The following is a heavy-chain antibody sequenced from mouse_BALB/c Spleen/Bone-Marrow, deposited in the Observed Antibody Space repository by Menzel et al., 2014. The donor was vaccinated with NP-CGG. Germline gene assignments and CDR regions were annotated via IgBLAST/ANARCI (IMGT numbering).Heavy chain of an antibody. CDR3: ARLGDGYYDALDY. CDR1: GYAFTDYN. Sequence: EVQLQQSEPELVKPGASVKVSCKASGYAFTDYNIYWVKQRHGKSLEWIGYIDLYNGGTSYNQKFKGKATLTVDKSSSTAYMHLNSLTSEDSAVYYCARLGDGYYDALDYRGQGTSVTVSS. V-gene: IGHV1S135*01. J-gene: IGHJ4*01. CDR2: IDLYNGGT. D-gene: IGHD2-3*01.